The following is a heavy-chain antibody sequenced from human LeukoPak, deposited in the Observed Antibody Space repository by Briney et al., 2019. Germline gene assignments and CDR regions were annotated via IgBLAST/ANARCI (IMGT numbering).Heavy chain of an antibody. CDR1: GFTFSSYS. V-gene: IGHV3-30*03. Sequence: GGSLRLSCAASGFTFSSYSMNWVRQAPGKGLEWVAVISYDGSNKYYADSVKGRFTISRDNSKNTLYLQMNSLRAEDTAVYSCARDGGFLASYYFDYWGQGTLVTVSS. CDR3: ARDGGFLASYYFDY. J-gene: IGHJ4*02. CDR2: ISYDGSNK. D-gene: IGHD3-3*01.